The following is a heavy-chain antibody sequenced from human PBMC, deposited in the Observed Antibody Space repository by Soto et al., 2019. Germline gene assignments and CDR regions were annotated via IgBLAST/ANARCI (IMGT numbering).Heavy chain of an antibody. J-gene: IGHJ4*02. CDR2: IIAGNGDT. CDR1: GYTFPNYA. Sequence: ASVKVSCKTFGYTFPNYAIHWVRQAPGQRLEWMGWIIAGNGDTRYSENLQGRVTITRDTSASTAYMELSSLRSEDTAVYYCARVKLDYFDFWGQGILVTVSS. CDR3: ARVKLDYFDF. V-gene: IGHV1-3*01.